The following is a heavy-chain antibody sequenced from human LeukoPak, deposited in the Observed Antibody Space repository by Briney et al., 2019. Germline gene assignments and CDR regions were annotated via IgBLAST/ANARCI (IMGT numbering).Heavy chain of an antibody. CDR2: IHHQSGDT. D-gene: IGHD6-13*01. Sequence: SETLSLTCSVSGASISTGDYYWSWIRQPPGKGLEWIGYIHHQSGDTYYTPSLKSRVTISVERSKNQFSLKLSSVTAADTAVYYCARSGIAAAGDYFDYWGQGTLVTVSS. CDR3: ARSGIAAAGDYFDY. J-gene: IGHJ4*02. CDR1: GASISTGDYY. V-gene: IGHV4-30-2*01.